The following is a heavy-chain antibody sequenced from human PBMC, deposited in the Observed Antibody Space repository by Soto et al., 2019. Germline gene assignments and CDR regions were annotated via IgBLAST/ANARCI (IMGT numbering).Heavy chain of an antibody. Sequence: QVQLQESSPGLVKPSQTLSLTCTVSGGSISTGGYYWTWIRQHPGKGLEWIGYIYYSGSTYYNPSLKSRVTISVDTSKNQFSLKLSSVTAADTAVYYCARVLSVTLFDNWVQGTLVTVSS. D-gene: IGHD4-17*01. CDR1: GGSISTGGYY. CDR3: ARVLSVTLFDN. V-gene: IGHV4-31*03. CDR2: IYYSGST. J-gene: IGHJ4*02.